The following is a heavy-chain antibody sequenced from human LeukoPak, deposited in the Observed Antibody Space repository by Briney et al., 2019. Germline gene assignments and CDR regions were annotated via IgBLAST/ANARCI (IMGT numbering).Heavy chain of an antibody. V-gene: IGHV4-4*07. J-gene: IGHJ4*02. CDR3: ARHRGIYSSRYYFDY. Sequence: SETLSLTCTVSGGSINSYWSWIRQPAGKGLEWIGRISGSGTITYNPALQSRLSISIDTSKNQFSLKLSSVTAADTAVYYCARHRGIYSSRYYFDYWGQGTLVTVSS. D-gene: IGHD6-13*01. CDR2: ISGSGTI. CDR1: GGSINSY.